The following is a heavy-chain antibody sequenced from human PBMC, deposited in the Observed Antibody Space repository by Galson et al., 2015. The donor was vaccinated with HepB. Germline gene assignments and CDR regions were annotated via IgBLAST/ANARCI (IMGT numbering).Heavy chain of an antibody. J-gene: IGHJ6*01. V-gene: IGHV3-74*01. CDR3: AKGGGCTNGVCYPPMDV. Sequence: SLRLSCAASGFTFSSYWMHWVRQAPGKGLVWVSGISNDGSNTRFADSVEGRFTISRDNAKDTLYLQMNSLGGDDMAVYYCAKGGGCTNGVCYPPMDVWGQGTTVTVSS. CDR1: GFTFSSYW. CDR2: ISNDGSNT. D-gene: IGHD2-8*01.